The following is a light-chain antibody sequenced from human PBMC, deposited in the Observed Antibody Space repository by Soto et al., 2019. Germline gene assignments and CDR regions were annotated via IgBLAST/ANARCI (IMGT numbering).Light chain of an antibody. CDR2: GAS. Sequence: NALTQFPGTLCLFPGASATLSGRASQSVSASYLVWYQQKPGQAPRLLIYGASSRATGIPDRFSGSGSGTDFTLTISRLEPEDFAVYYCHQYESSLWTFGQGTKVDI. J-gene: IGKJ1*01. V-gene: IGKV3-20*01. CDR1: QSVSASY. CDR3: HQYESSLWT.